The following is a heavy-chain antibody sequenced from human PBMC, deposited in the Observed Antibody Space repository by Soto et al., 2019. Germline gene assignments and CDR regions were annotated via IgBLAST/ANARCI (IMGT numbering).Heavy chain of an antibody. D-gene: IGHD1-20*01. V-gene: IGHV3-33*01. J-gene: IGHJ6*02. CDR1: EFTFSSYG. CDR2: IWFDGNNK. Sequence: QVQLVESGGGVVQPGRSLTLSCAASEFTFSSYGMHWVRQAPGKGLEWVAVIWFDGNNKHYADSVKGRFTIYRDNSKNTVNLQMNSLRGEDKAVYYCARDRETSWYDGMDVWGQGTTVTVSS. CDR3: ARDRETSWYDGMDV.